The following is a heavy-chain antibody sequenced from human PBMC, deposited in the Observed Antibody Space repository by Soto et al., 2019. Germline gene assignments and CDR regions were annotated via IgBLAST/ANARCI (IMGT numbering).Heavy chain of an antibody. V-gene: IGHV4-34*12. CDR3: ARVGQPPSDY. CDR2: IIHTGST. Sequence: LSLTCAVSRGSFSGYYWSWVRQFPGKGLEWIGEIIHTGSTNYNPSLKSRVTMSIDTSKKEISLKLSSVTAADTAVYYCARVGQPPSDYWGQGTLVTVSS. J-gene: IGHJ4*02. CDR1: RGSFSGYY. D-gene: IGHD2-2*01.